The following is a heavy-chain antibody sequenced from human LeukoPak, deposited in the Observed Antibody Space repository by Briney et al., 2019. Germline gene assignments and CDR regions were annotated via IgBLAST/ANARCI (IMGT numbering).Heavy chain of an antibody. CDR1: GYTFTGYY. CDR3: ARDVGYSSSWYNWFDP. CDR2: INPNSGGT. Sequence: GASVKVSCKASGYTFTGYYMHWVRQAPGQGLEWMGWINPNSGGTNYAQKFQGRVTMTRDTSISTAYMELSRLRSDDTAVYYCARDVGYSSSWYNWFDPWGQGTLVTVSS. J-gene: IGHJ5*02. V-gene: IGHV1-2*02. D-gene: IGHD6-13*01.